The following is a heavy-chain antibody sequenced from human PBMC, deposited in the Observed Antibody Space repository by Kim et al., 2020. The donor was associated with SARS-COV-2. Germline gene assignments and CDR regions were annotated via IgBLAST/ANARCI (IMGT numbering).Heavy chain of an antibody. CDR1: GGSISSYY. CDR2: IYYSGST. V-gene: IGHV4-59*13. J-gene: IGHJ5*02. CDR3: ARHHTAMVRRKPGNWFDP. Sequence: SETLSLTCTVSGGSISSYYWSWIRQPPGKGLEWIGYIYYSGSTNYNPSLTSRVTISVDTSKNQFSLKLSSVTAADTAVYYCARHHTAMVRRKPGNWFDPWGQGTLVTVSS. D-gene: IGHD5-18*01.